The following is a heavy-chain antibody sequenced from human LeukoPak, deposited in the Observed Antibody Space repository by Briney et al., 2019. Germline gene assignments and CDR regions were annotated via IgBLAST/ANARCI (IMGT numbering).Heavy chain of an antibody. CDR1: GASISTYY. Sequence: SETLSLTCAVSGASISTYYWSWIRQPAGKGLEWIGRIYASGSANYNPSLRSRLTMSVDTSKNQFSLRLRSLTAADTAVYYCARVWKGEPYGDYGDSWFDPWGQGTLVTVSS. CDR3: ARVWKGEPYGDYGDSWFDP. CDR2: IYASGSA. D-gene: IGHD4-17*01. J-gene: IGHJ5*02. V-gene: IGHV4-4*07.